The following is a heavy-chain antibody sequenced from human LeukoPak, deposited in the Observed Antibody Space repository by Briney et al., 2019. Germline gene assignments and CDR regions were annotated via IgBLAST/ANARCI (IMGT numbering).Heavy chain of an antibody. J-gene: IGHJ4*02. V-gene: IGHV4-61*09. CDR1: GEFIINRSYY. CDR2: IYTSSAT. D-gene: IGHD5-12*01. Sequence: PSETLSLTCTVSGEFIINRSYYWSWIRQPAGKQLEWIGHIYTSSATKYNPSLKSRVTISLDTSKNQFSLNVTSVTAADTAVYYCARDRGYSFGCFDYWGQGALVTVSS. CDR3: ARDRGYSFGCFDY.